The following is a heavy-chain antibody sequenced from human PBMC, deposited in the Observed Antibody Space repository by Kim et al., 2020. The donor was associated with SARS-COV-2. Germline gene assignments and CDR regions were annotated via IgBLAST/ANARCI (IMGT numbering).Heavy chain of an antibody. CDR3: SRDTMVRGAPGY. V-gene: IGHV1-69*04. D-gene: IGHD3-10*01. CDR1: GGTFSSYT. Sequence: SVKVSCKASGGTFSSYTISWVRQAPGQGLECMGRIIPILGIANYAQKFQGRVTITADKSTSTAYMELSSLRSEDTAVYYCSRDTMVRGAPGYWGQGTLVTVSS. CDR2: IIPILGIA. J-gene: IGHJ4*02.